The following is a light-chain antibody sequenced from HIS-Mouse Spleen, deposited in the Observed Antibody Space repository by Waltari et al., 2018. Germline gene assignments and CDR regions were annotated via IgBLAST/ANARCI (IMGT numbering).Light chain of an antibody. CDR1: NIGSKS. V-gene: IGLV3-21*03. CDR2: DDS. J-gene: IGLJ3*02. Sequence: SYVLTQPPSVSVAPGKTARITCGGNNIGSKSVHWYQQKPGQAPVLVVYDDSDRPSGIPERFSGSNSGNTASLTVSGRQAEDEADYYCSSYAGSNNWVFGGGTKLTVL. CDR3: SSYAGSNNWV.